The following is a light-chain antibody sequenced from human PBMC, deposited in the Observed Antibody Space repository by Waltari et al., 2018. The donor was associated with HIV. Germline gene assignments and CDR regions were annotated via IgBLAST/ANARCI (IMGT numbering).Light chain of an antibody. J-gene: IGLJ3*02. CDR3: CSYADDYTWV. CDR2: DVN. CDR1: SSAVGDYNY. Sequence: QSALTHPRSVSGSPGQSVTISCTGTSSAVGDYNYVSWYQQHPGKAPKLMIFDVNKRPSGVPDRFSGSKSGNTASLTISGLQAEDEADYYCCSYADDYTWVFGGGTKLT. V-gene: IGLV2-11*01.